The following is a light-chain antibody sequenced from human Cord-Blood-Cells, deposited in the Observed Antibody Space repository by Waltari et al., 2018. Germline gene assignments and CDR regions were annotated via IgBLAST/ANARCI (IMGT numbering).Light chain of an antibody. CDR3: QQSYSTPPFT. Sequence: DIQMTQSPSSLSPSVGDRVTITCRASQSISSYLNWYQQKPGKAPKLLIYAASSLQSGVPSRFSGSGSGTDFTLTISSLQPEDFATYYCQQSYSTPPFTFGPGTKVDIK. V-gene: IGKV1-39*01. CDR1: QSISSY. CDR2: AAS. J-gene: IGKJ3*01.